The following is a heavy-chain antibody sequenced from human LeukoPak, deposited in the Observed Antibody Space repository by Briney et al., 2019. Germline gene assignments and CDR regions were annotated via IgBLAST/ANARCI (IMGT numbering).Heavy chain of an antibody. Sequence: SETLSLTCAVYGGSFSGYYWSWIRQPPGKGLEWIGEINHSGSTNYNPSLKSRITISVDTSKNQFSLKLSSVTAADTAVYYCARGWDPVAGFDYWGQGTLVTVSS. CDR2: INHSGST. D-gene: IGHD6-19*01. CDR1: GGSFSGYY. CDR3: ARGWDPVAGFDY. V-gene: IGHV4-34*01. J-gene: IGHJ4*02.